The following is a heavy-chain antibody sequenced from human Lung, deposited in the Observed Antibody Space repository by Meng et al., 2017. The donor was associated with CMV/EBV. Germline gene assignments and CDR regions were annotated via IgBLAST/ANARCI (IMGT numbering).Heavy chain of an antibody. D-gene: IGHD2-15*01. J-gene: IGHJ4*02. CDR3: AGRREVVVAAYFSYYFDH. Sequence: PFHIYPIPWVRQAPGQGPEWMGRIVPALGVTNYAQQFQDRVNIIADKSTSTSYMELRSLRSDDTAIYYCAGRREVVVAAYFSYYFDHWGRGALVTVSS. CDR1: PFHIYP. CDR2: IVPALGVT. V-gene: IGHV1-69*02.